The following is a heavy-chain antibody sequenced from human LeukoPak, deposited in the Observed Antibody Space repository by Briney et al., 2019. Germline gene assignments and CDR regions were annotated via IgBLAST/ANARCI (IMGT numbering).Heavy chain of an antibody. CDR3: ARNENSGWGYFDY. Sequence: GGSLRLSCAASGFAFSSYAMHWVRQAPGKGLEWVSVIGGSNGITFYVGSVKGRFTISRDNTKDTLYLQMNSLRAEDTAVYYCARNENSGWGYFDYWGQGTLVTVSS. J-gene: IGHJ4*02. V-gene: IGHV3-23*01. D-gene: IGHD5-12*01. CDR1: GFAFSSYA. CDR2: IGGSNGIT.